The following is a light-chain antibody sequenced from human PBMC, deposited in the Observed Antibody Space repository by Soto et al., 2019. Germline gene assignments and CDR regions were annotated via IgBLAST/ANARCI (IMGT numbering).Light chain of an antibody. CDR2: EVI. CDR3: CSYTASYSLV. CDR1: SPDIGTYNS. J-gene: IGLJ3*02. V-gene: IGLV2-14*01. Sequence: QSALTQPASVSGSPGRSITISCTGTSPDIGTYNSVSWYQHHPGKAPKLLIFEVIDRPSGVSDRFSGSKSGNTASLTISRLQFDEEADYYCCSYTASYSLVFGGGTKLTVL.